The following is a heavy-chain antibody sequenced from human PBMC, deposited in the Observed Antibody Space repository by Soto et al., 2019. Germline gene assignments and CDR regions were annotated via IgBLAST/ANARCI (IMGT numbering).Heavy chain of an antibody. V-gene: IGHV1-2*02. Sequence: ASVKVSCKASGYTFTGYYIHWVREAPGQGLEWMGWINPQTGGTSYAQKFQGRVTMTRDTSISTAYMELSRLRSDDTAVYYCARARMAAAVMDVWGQGTTVTVSS. CDR3: ARARMAAAVMDV. CDR2: INPQTGGT. J-gene: IGHJ6*02. CDR1: GYTFTGYY. D-gene: IGHD6-13*01.